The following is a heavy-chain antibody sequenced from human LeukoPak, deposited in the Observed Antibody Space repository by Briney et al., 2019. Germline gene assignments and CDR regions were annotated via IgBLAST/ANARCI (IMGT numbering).Heavy chain of an antibody. V-gene: IGHV7-4-1*02. CDR3: ARGLSVLNWNDLSRISGY. J-gene: IGHJ4*02. D-gene: IGHD1-1*01. CDR2: INTNTGNP. Sequence: ASVKASCKASGYTFTSYAMNWVRQAPGQGLEWMGWINTNTGNPTYAQGFTGRFVFSLDTSVSTAYLQISGLKAEDTAVYYCARGLSVLNWNDLSRISGYWGQGTLVTVSS. CDR1: GYTFTSYA.